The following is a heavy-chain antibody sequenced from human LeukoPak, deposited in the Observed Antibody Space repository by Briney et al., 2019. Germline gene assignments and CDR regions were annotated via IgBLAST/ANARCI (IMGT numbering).Heavy chain of an antibody. CDR2: IYSGGST. CDR1: GFTVSSNY. CDR3: ARDLEPSTSRLWFGELFPLDY. J-gene: IGHJ4*02. V-gene: IGHV3-53*01. Sequence: PGGSLRLSCAASGFTVSSNYMSWVRQAPGKGLEWVSVIYSGGSTYYADSVKGRFTISRDNSKNTLYLQMNSLRAEDTAVYYCARDLEPSTSRLWFGELFPLDYWGQGTLVTVSS. D-gene: IGHD3-10*01.